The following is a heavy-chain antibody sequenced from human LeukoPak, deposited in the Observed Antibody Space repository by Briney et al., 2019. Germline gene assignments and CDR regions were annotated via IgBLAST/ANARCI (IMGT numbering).Heavy chain of an antibody. J-gene: IGHJ6*04. V-gene: IGHV3-33*01. CDR3: ARGLDSSNGMDV. CDR2: IWYDGSNE. Sequence: PGRSLRLSCAASGFTFSSYGMHWVRQAPGKGLEWVAVIWYDGSNEYYADSVKGRFTISRDNSKNTLYLQMNSLRAEDTAVYYCARGLDSSNGMDVWGKGTTVTVSS. D-gene: IGHD2-2*03. CDR1: GFTFSSYG.